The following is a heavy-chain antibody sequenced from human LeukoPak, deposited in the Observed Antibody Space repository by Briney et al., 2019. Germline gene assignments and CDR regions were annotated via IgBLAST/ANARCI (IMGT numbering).Heavy chain of an antibody. D-gene: IGHD3-3*01. Sequence: KSSETLSLTCAVYGGSFSGYYWSWIRQPPGKGLEWIGEINHSGSTNYNPSLKSRVTISVDTSKNQFSLKLSSVTAADTAVYYCARDQERIERYYDFWNDGVFDYWGQGTLVTVSS. CDR2: INHSGST. V-gene: IGHV4-34*01. CDR1: GGSFSGYY. CDR3: ARDQERIERYYDFWNDGVFDY. J-gene: IGHJ4*02.